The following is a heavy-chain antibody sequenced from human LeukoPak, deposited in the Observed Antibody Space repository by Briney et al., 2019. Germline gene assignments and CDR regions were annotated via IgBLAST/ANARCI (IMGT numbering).Heavy chain of an antibody. CDR1: GFTFSSYA. CDR2: ISGSGGST. D-gene: IGHD3-22*01. Sequence: PGGSLRLSCAASGFTFSSYAMSWVRQAPGKGLEWVSAISGSGGSTYYADSVKGRFTISRDNSKNTLYLQMNSLRAEDTAVYYCAKDPDYYYDSSGYYAEAFDIWGQGTMVTVSS. J-gene: IGHJ3*02. CDR3: AKDPDYYYDSSGYYAEAFDI. V-gene: IGHV3-23*01.